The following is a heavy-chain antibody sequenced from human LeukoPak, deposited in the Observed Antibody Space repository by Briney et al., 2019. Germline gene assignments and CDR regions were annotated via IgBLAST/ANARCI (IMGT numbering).Heavy chain of an antibody. CDR3: ARAVWFGSYLYFDY. J-gene: IGHJ4*02. V-gene: IGHV4-59*01. Sequence: SETLSLTCTVSGGSISSYYWSWIRQPPGKGLEWIGYIYYSGSTNYNPSLKSRVTISVDTSKNQFSLKLSSVTAADTAVYYCARAVWFGSYLYFDYWGQGTLVTVSS. CDR2: IYYSGST. CDR1: GGSISSYY. D-gene: IGHD1-26*01.